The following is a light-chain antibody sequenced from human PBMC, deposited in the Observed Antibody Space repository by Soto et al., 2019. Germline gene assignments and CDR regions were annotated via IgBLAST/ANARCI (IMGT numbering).Light chain of an antibody. V-gene: IGLV2-14*01. CDR1: SSDVGGYNY. CDR2: EVS. J-gene: IGLJ1*01. Sequence: HSALTQPASVSGSPGQSITISCTGTSSDVGGYNYVSWYQQHPGKAPKLMIYEVSNRPSGVSNRFSGSKSGNTASLTISGLQAEDEADYYCSSCTSSSTLDVFGTGTKVTVX. CDR3: SSCTSSSTLDV.